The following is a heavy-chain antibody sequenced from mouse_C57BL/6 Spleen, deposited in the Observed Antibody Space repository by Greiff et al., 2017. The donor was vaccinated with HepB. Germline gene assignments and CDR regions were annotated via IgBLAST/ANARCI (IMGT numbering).Heavy chain of an antibody. Sequence: VQLQQPGAELVMPGASVKLSCKASGYTFTSYWMHWVKQRPGQGLEWIGEIDPSDSYTNYNQKFKGKSTLTVDKSSSTAYMQLSSLTSEDSAVYYCARGPYYYGSSYDWYFDVWGTGTTVTVSS. CDR1: GYTFTSYW. CDR3: ARGPYYYGSSYDWYFDV. J-gene: IGHJ1*03. D-gene: IGHD1-1*01. V-gene: IGHV1-69*01. CDR2: IDPSDSYT.